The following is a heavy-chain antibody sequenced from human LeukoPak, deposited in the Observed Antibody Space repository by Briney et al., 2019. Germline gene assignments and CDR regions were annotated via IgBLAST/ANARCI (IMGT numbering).Heavy chain of an antibody. CDR2: ITGSSSAI. CDR3: ARDLNYAFDI. D-gene: IGHD1-7*01. V-gene: IGHV3-48*02. CDR1: GFTFRSYS. Sequence: GGSLRLSCVASGFTFRSYSMNWVRQAPGKGLEWVSYITGSSSAIFYADSVKGRFTISRDNAESSLFLQMNSLGDEDTAVYYCARDLNYAFDIWGQGTLVTVSS. J-gene: IGHJ3*02.